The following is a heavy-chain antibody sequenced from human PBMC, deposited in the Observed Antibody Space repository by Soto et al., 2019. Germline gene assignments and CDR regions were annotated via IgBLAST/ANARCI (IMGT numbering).Heavy chain of an antibody. CDR1: GYTFTSYD. CDR3: EGGTYGWGILVFNI. J-gene: IGHJ3*02. D-gene: IGHD3-10*01. CDR2: MNPNSGNT. V-gene: IGHV1-8*01. Sequence: ASVKVSCKASGYTFTSYDINWVRQATGQGLEWMGWMNPNSGNTGYAEKFQGRVTMTRNTSISTAYMELSSLRSEDTAVYYCEGGTYGWGILVFNIWAQGTMVPVSS.